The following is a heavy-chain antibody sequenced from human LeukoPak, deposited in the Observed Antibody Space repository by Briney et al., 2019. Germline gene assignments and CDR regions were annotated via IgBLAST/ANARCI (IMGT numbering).Heavy chain of an antibody. J-gene: IGHJ4*02. V-gene: IGHV3-30*02. CDR3: TTDLGGGGIVTLDY. Sequence: GGSLRLSCAASGFTFSSYGMHWVRQAPGKGLEWVAFIRYDGSNKYYADSVKGRFTISRDNSKNTLYLQMNSLRSEDTAVYYCTTDLGGGGIVTLDYWGQGTLVTVSS. CDR2: IRYDGSNK. D-gene: IGHD3-16*01. CDR1: GFTFSSYG.